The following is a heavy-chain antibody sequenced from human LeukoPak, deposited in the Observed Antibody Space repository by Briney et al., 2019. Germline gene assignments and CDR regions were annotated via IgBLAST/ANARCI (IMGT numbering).Heavy chain of an antibody. CDR2: IRYDGSNK. D-gene: IGHD3-10*01. CDR1: GFTFSSYG. V-gene: IGHV3-30*02. Sequence: PGGSLRLSCAASGFTFSSYGMHWVRQAPGKGLEWVAFIRYDGSNKYYADSVKGRFTISRDNSKNTLYLQMNSLRAEDTAVYYCAKDRYYGSGSYPMGYGMDVWGQGTTVTVSS. CDR3: AKDRYYGSGSYPMGYGMDV. J-gene: IGHJ6*02.